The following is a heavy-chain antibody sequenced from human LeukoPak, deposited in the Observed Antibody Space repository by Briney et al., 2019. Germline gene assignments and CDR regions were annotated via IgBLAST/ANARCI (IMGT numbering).Heavy chain of an antibody. V-gene: IGHV1-69*04. D-gene: IGHD3-10*01. CDR2: IIPILGIA. Sequence: ASVKVSCKASGYTFTSYGISWVRQAPGQGLEWMGRIIPILGIANYAQKFQGRVTITADKSTSTAYMELSSLRSEDTAVYYCARDTFGAFDYWGQGTLVTVSS. CDR3: ARDTFGAFDY. CDR1: GYTFTSYG. J-gene: IGHJ4*02.